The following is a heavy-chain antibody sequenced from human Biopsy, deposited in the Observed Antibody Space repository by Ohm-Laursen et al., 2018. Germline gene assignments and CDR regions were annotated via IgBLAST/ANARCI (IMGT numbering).Heavy chain of an antibody. CDR3: ARVPAYPSIDGYYGLDL. CDR2: INPNSGNA. Sequence: SVKVSCKASGYTFAGYYLHWVRQAPGHGLEWMGWINPNSGNANYAQSFQGRLTVTRDTSISTAYMVLTSLTFDDTAIYYCARVPAYPSIDGYYGLDLWGQGTTVIVSS. CDR1: GYTFAGYY. D-gene: IGHD3-9*01. J-gene: IGHJ6*02. V-gene: IGHV1-2*02.